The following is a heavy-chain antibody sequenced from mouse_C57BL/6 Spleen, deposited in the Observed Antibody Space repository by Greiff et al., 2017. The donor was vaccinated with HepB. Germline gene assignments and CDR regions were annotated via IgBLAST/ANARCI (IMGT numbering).Heavy chain of an antibody. V-gene: IGHV1-9*01. Sequence: VQVVESGAELMKPGASVKLSCKATGYTFTGYWIEWVKQRPGHGLEWIGEILPGSGSTNYNEKFKGKATFTADTSSNTAYTQLSSLTTEDSAIYYCARPPFYYGSFDVWGTGTTVTVSS. J-gene: IGHJ1*03. CDR3: ARPPFYYGSFDV. CDR2: ILPGSGST. CDR1: GYTFTGYW. D-gene: IGHD1-1*01.